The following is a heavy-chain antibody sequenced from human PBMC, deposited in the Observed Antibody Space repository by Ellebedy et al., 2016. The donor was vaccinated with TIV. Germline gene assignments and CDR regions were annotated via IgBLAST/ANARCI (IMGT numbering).Heavy chain of an antibody. Sequence: GESLKISXEVSGLNFSSQGMNWVRQAPGKGLEWVSAITGSGDRTYYADSVKGRFTISRDNSKNTLYLQMNSLRAGDTAVYYCANSPSGPFDYWGQGTLVTVSS. CDR2: ITGSGDRT. J-gene: IGHJ4*02. CDR1: GLNFSSQG. D-gene: IGHD3-3*01. CDR3: ANSPSGPFDY. V-gene: IGHV3-23*01.